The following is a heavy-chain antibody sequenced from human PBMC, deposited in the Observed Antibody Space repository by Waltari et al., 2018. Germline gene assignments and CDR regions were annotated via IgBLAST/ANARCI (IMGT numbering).Heavy chain of an antibody. D-gene: IGHD4-17*01. CDR2: INPSVST. CDR3: ARGSVTTGGFDY. J-gene: IGHJ4*02. Sequence: QVQLQQWGAGLLKPSETLSLTCAVYGGSFSGYYWSWIRQPPGKGLEWIGEINPSVSTNYSRSLKRRVTISVDTSKNQFSLKLSSVTAADTAVYDGARGSVTTGGFDYWGQGTLVTVSS. CDR1: GGSFSGYY. V-gene: IGHV4-34*01.